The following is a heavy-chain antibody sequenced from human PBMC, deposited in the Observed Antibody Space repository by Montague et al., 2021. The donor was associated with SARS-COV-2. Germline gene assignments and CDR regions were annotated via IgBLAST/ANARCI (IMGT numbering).Heavy chain of an antibody. CDR3: ARDSGWGYGYRSPFDY. J-gene: IGHJ4*02. V-gene: IGHV3-30-3*01. Sequence: SLRLSCAASGFTFSSYAMHWVRQAPGKGLEWVAVISYDGSNKYYADSVKGRFTISRGNSKNTLYLQMNSLRAEDTAVYYRARDSGWGYGYRSPFDYWGQGTLVTVSS. CDR1: GFTFSSYA. CDR2: ISYDGSNK. D-gene: IGHD5-18*01.